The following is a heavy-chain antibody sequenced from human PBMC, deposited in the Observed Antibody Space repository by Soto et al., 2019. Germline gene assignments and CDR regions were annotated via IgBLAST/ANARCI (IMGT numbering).Heavy chain of an antibody. V-gene: IGHV3-30*18. J-gene: IGHJ6*02. CDR2: ISYDGSNK. CDR1: GFTFSSYG. CDR3: AKDLQFGAAAGTGDYYYGMDV. Sequence: QVQLVESGGGVVQPGRSLRLSCAASGFTFSSYGMHWVRQAPGKGLEWVAVISYDGSNKYYADSVKGRFTISRDNSKNXLXLXXNSLRAEDTAVYYCAKDLQFGAAAGTGDYYYGMDVWGQGTTVTVSS. D-gene: IGHD6-13*01.